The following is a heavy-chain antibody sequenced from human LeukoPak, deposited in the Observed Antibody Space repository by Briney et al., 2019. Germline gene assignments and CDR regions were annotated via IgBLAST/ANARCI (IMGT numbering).Heavy chain of an antibody. CDR3: ASFGMLSHG. J-gene: IGHJ4*02. V-gene: IGHV3-33*01. CDR1: GFTFSSYG. D-gene: IGHD2-8*01. CDR2: IWYDGSNK. Sequence: GGSLRLSCAASGFTFSSYGMHWVRQAPGKGLEWVAVIWYDGSNKYYADSVKGRFTISRDNSKNTPYLQMNSLRAEDTAVYYCASFGMLSHGWGQGTLVTVSS.